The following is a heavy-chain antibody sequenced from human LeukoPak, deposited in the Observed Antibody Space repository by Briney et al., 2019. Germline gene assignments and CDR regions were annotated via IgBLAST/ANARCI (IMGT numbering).Heavy chain of an antibody. J-gene: IGHJ2*01. CDR2: IVVGSGNT. CDR1: GFTFATSA. Sequence: SVKVSCKASGFTFATSAVQWVRQARGQRLEWIGLIVVGSGNTNYAQKFQERVTITRDMYTSTAYMELSNLRSEDTAVYYCAAPQSGSYIYWYFDLWGRGTLVTVSS. CDR3: AAPQSGSYIYWYFDL. V-gene: IGHV1-58*01. D-gene: IGHD3-10*01.